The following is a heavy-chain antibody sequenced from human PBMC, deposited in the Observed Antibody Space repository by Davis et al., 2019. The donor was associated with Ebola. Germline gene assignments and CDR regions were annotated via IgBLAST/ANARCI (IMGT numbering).Heavy chain of an antibody. CDR3: AKDLSGWYLFYYGMDV. CDR2: IWYDGSNK. D-gene: IGHD6-19*01. CDR1: GFTFSSYG. V-gene: IGHV3-30*02. Sequence: GESLKISCAASGFTFSSYGMHWVRQAPGKGLEWVAVIWYDGSNKYYADSVKGRFTISRDNSKNTLYLQMNSLRAEDTAVYYCAKDLSGWYLFYYGMDVWGQGTTVTVSS. J-gene: IGHJ6*02.